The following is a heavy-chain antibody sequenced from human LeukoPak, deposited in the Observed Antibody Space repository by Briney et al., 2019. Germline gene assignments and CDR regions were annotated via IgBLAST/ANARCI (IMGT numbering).Heavy chain of an antibody. V-gene: IGHV4-59*08. Sequence: SETLSLTCTVSGGSISSSYWSWVRQPPGKGLEWIGYIYYTGTTNYNPSLKSRVTISVDTSKNQFSLKLSSVTAADTAVYYCARLKGYSSGWYPSYYFDYWGQGTLVTVSS. J-gene: IGHJ4*02. CDR1: GGSISSSY. CDR2: IYYTGTT. CDR3: ARLKGYSSGWYPSYYFDY. D-gene: IGHD6-19*01.